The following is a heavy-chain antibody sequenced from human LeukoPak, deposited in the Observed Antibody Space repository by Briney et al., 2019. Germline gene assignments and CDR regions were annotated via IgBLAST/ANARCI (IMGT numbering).Heavy chain of an antibody. CDR1: GFTFSNYG. CDR3: ARGRSITLLRGVAMSNGFDI. CDR2: TDTSGRYV. D-gene: IGHD3-10*01. J-gene: IGHJ3*02. Sequence: GGSLRLSCAASGFTFSNYGMNWVRQAPGKGLEWVSFTDTSGRYVYYGDSVKGRFTISRDNAKNLLFLQMNGLRAEDTALYYCARGRSITLLRGVAMSNGFDIWGQGAMVAVSS. V-gene: IGHV3-21*06.